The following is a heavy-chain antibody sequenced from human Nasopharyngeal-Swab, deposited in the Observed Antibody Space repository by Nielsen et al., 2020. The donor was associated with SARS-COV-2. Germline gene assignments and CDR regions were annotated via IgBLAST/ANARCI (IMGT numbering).Heavy chain of an antibody. CDR1: GYTFTSHD. J-gene: IGHJ2*01. CDR2: MNPHIGNT. Sequence: ASVKVSCKAAGYTFTSHDINSVRQATGQGLEWMGWMNPHIGNTGYAQKFQGRVTMARNTSISTAYMELNSLRSEDTAVYYCARGVGGYFDLWGRGTLVTASS. V-gene: IGHV1-8*01. CDR3: ARGVGGYFDL. D-gene: IGHD1-26*01.